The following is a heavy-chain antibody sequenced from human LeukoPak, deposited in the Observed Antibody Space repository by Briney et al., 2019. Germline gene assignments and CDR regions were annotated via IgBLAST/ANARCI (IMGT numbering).Heavy chain of an antibody. CDR1: GFTFGSYA. CDR2: LGDSGTST. D-gene: IGHD5-12*01. V-gene: IGHV3-23*01. J-gene: IGHJ4*02. Sequence: SGGSLRLSCAASGFTFGSYAMTWARQAPGKGLEWVSSLGDSGTSTYYAVSVRGRFTISRDNSKDTLYLQMNSLSVEDTAVYYCARIFLTYSGYDLNFFDSWGQGALVTVSP. CDR3: ARIFLTYSGYDLNFFDS.